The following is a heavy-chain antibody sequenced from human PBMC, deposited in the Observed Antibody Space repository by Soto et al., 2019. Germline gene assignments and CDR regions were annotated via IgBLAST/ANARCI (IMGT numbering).Heavy chain of an antibody. CDR2: FDLENGET. V-gene: IGHV1-24*01. D-gene: IGHD3-10*01. Sequence: XAVKVASKVCRYPLNELSIHWVRQAPGEGLEWMGGFDLENGETIYAQRFQGRVTMTEESSADTPYMELSSLRSEDTAVYYRAIAVRRSNQFDQWGQGTMVTVSS. CDR1: RYPLNELS. J-gene: IGHJ4*02. CDR3: AIAVRRSNQFDQ.